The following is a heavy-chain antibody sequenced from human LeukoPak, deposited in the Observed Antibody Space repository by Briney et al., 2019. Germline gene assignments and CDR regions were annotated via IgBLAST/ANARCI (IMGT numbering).Heavy chain of an antibody. CDR2: SGSTT. CDR1: GFIFSNYA. J-gene: IGHJ4*02. D-gene: IGHD4-17*01. CDR3: TRDSSYGDYSTAFDY. Sequence: GGSLRLSCAASGFIFSNYAMTWVRQAPEKGLEWASSSGSTTDYSDSVKGRFTISRDNSKNTLYLQMNSLRADDTAVYYCTRDSSYGDYSTAFDYWGQGALVTVSS. V-gene: IGHV3-23*01.